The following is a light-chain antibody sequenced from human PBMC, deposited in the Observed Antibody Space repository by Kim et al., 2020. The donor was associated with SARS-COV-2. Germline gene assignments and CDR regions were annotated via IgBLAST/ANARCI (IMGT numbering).Light chain of an antibody. CDR1: QDIRND. V-gene: IGKV1-17*01. CDR3: LQHNTYPIT. CDR2: GAS. Sequence: ASVGDSVTITCRASQDIRNDLGWYQQNPGRAPKRLIYGASILQSGVPSRFSGSGSGTEFTLTISSLQPEDFATYFCLQHNTYPITFGQGTRLEIK. J-gene: IGKJ5*01.